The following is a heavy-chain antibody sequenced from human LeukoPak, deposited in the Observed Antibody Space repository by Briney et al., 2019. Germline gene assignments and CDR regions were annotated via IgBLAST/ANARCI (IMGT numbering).Heavy chain of an antibody. D-gene: IGHD1-26*01. V-gene: IGHV4-4*02. CDR1: GVSISGTNW. Sequence: SGTLSLTCGVSGVSISGTNWWSWGRPPPGQRLEWIWKISLGGQTNYTPSLNGRVSMSLDKSSNQLSLHLTSVTAADTATYFCSRESGPFCPFGYWGQGTLVIVYS. CDR3: SRESGPFCPFGY. J-gene: IGHJ4*02. CDR2: ISLGGQT.